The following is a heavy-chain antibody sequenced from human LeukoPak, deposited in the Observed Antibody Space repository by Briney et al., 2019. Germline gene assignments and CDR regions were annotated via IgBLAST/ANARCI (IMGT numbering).Heavy chain of an antibody. V-gene: IGHV4-34*01. CDR2: INHSGST. Sequence: SETLSLTCAVYGGSFSGYYWSWIRQPPGKGLEWIGEINHSGSTNYNPSLKSRVTISVDTSKNQFSLKLSSVTAADTAVYYCARAEAAAGGPTDYWGQGTLVTVSS. D-gene: IGHD6-13*01. CDR3: ARAEAAAGGPTDY. CDR1: GGSFSGYY. J-gene: IGHJ4*02.